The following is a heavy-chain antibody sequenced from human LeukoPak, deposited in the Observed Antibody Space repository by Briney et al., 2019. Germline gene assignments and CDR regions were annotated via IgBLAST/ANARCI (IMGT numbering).Heavy chain of an antibody. V-gene: IGHV3-21*01. CDR1: GFTFSSYA. Sequence: PGGSLRLSCAASGFTFSSYAMNWVRQAPGKGLEWVSSITSTTSYIYYADSVKGRFTTSRDNAKNSVYLQMYSLRAEDTAVYYCARSDDYGDYLVDYWGQGTLVTVSS. D-gene: IGHD4-17*01. CDR3: ARSDDYGDYLVDY. J-gene: IGHJ4*02. CDR2: ITSTTSYI.